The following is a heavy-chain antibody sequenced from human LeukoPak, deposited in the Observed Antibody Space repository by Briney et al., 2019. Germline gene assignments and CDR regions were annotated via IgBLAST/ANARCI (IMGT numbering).Heavy chain of an antibody. Sequence: GASVKVSCKASGYTFTSYAMHWVRQAPGQRLEWMGWINAGNGNTKYSQKFRGRVTITRDTSASTAYMELSSLRSEDTAVYYCARDECSSTSCQYYFDYWGQGTLVTVSS. CDR3: ARDECSSTSCQYYFDY. V-gene: IGHV1-3*01. J-gene: IGHJ4*02. CDR1: GYTFTSYA. CDR2: INAGNGNT. D-gene: IGHD2-2*01.